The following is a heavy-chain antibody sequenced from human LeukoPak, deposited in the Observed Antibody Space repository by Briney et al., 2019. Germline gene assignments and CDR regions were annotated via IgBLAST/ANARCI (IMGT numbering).Heavy chain of an antibody. Sequence: KPGGSLRLSCAASGFTFSSYSMNWVRHAPGKGLEWVSSISSSYIYYADSVKGRFTISRDNAKNSLYLQMNSLRAEDTAVYYCARESRTTISPKLDYWGQGTLATVSS. D-gene: IGHD5-24*01. V-gene: IGHV3-21*01. J-gene: IGHJ4*02. CDR2: ISSSYI. CDR1: GFTFSSYS. CDR3: ARESRTTISPKLDY.